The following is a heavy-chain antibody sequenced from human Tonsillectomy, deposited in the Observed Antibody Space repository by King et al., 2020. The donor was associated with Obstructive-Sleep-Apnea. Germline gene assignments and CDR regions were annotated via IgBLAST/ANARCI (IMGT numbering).Heavy chain of an antibody. CDR2: IYYTGST. Sequence: LQLQESGPGLVKPSETLSLTCTVSGGSISSSSYYWGWIRQPPGKGLEWIESIYYTGSTDYNPSLKSRVTISVDTSKNQFSLKLSSVTAADTAVYYSASVRYSYGYLSAFDIWGQGTMVTVSS. D-gene: IGHD5-18*01. CDR3: ASVRYSYGYLSAFDI. V-gene: IGHV4-39*07. J-gene: IGHJ3*02. CDR1: GGSISSSSYY.